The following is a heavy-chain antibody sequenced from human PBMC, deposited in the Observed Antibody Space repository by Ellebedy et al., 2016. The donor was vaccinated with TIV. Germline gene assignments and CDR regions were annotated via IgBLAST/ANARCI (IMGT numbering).Heavy chain of an antibody. CDR2: IDPNSGGT. V-gene: IGHV1-2*02. J-gene: IGHJ6*02. CDR3: ARDGSASSHGLDV. CDR1: GYTFTGYY. D-gene: IGHD2-2*01. Sequence: AASVKVSCKASGYTFTGYYMHWVRQAPGQGLEWMGWIDPNSGGTDYAQKFQGRVTMTRDTSISTAFMEVSRLRSDDTAVYYCARDGSASSHGLDVWGQGTTVTVSS.